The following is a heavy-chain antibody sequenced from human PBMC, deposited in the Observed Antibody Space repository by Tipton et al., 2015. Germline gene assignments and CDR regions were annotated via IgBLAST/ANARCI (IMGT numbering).Heavy chain of an antibody. CDR3: ARAPYYYESSGYFHFDY. V-gene: IGHV3-23*01. J-gene: IGHJ4*02. CDR2: IVGGGGVT. Sequence: GSLRLSCTASGFTFSSYAMTWVRQAPGKGLEWVSTIVGGGGVTFYANSVKGRFTISRDKSKKTLYLQMNSLRAEDTAVYYCARAPYYYESSGYFHFDYWGQGTLVTVSS. CDR1: GFTFSSYA. D-gene: IGHD3-22*01.